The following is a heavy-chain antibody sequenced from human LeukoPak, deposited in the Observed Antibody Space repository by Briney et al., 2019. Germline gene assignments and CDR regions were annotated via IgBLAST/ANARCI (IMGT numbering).Heavy chain of an antibody. CDR1: GFTFSSYA. J-gene: IGHJ4*02. CDR3: ASGPRPYFDY. CDR2: ISGSGGST. D-gene: IGHD6-25*01. V-gene: IGHV3-23*01. Sequence: GGSLRLSCAASGFTFSSYAMSWVRQAPGKGLEWVSAISGSGGSTYYAGSVKGRFTISRDNSKNTLYLQMNSLRAEDTAVYYCASGPRPYFDYWGQGTLVTVSS.